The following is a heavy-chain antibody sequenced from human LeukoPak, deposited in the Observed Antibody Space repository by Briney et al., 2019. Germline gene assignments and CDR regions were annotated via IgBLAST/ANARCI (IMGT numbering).Heavy chain of an antibody. J-gene: IGHJ3*02. CDR2: IKQDGSEK. CDR3: ARDGGSGSYGAFDI. V-gene: IGHV3-7*01. Sequence: GGSLGLSCAASGFTFSSYWMSWVRQAPRKGLEWVANIKQDGSEKHYVDSVKGRFTSPRDNAKNTLYLQMNSLRAEDTAVYYCARDGGSGSYGAFDIWGQGTMVTVSS. CDR1: GFTFSSYW. D-gene: IGHD3-10*01.